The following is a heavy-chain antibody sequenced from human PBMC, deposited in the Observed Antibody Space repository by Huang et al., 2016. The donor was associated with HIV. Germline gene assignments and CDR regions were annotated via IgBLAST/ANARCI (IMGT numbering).Heavy chain of an antibody. CDR2: IIPTLGTA. CDR1: GGSFRNFA. V-gene: IGHV1-69*01. Sequence: QVQLVQSGAEVKKPGSSVKVSCKASGGSFRNFAIGWGRQAPGQGGEWMGGIIPTLGTANYAQKFQGRVTISADESTSTAYMELSSLRSEDTAVYYCATVDYYDTSGPQRGYFDNWGQGTLVTVSS. J-gene: IGHJ4*02. CDR3: ATVDYYDTSGPQRGYFDN. D-gene: IGHD3-22*01.